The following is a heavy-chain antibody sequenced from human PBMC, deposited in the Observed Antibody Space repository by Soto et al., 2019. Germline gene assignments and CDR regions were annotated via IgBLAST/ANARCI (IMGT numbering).Heavy chain of an antibody. V-gene: IGHV1-3*05. J-gene: IGHJ4*02. D-gene: IGHD2-21*02. CDR2: INAGNGNT. Sequence: QVQLVQSGAEEKKPGASVKVSCKASGYTFTSYAMHWVRQAPGQRLEWMGWINAGNGNTKDSQKFQGRVTITRDTSARKAYMELSSLRFEDTAVYYCARSIVVVTALDYWGQGTLVTVSS. CDR1: GYTFTSYA. CDR3: ARSIVVVTALDY.